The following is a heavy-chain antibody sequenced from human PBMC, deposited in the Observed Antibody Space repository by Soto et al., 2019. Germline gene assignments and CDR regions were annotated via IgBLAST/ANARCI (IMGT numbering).Heavy chain of an antibody. J-gene: IGHJ6*02. CDR2: IIPIFGTT. Sequence: QVQLVQSGAEVKKPGSSVKVSCKASGGTFSSYAITWVRQAPGQGLEGMGRIIPIFGTTNYAQKFQGRVTITADASTSTAYMDLSSLRSDDTAVYYCAKSPDPYSSSNYYYYGMDVWGQGTTVTVSS. D-gene: IGHD6-6*01. CDR1: GGTFSSYA. V-gene: IGHV1-69*15. CDR3: AKSPDPYSSSNYYYYGMDV.